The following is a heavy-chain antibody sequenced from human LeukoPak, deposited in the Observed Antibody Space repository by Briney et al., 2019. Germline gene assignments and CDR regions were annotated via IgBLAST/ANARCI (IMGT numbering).Heavy chain of an antibody. D-gene: IGHD3-16*01. CDR3: ARGGGPFDP. CDR1: GGSISSYY. CDR2: IYYSGST. Sequence: SETLSLTCTVSGGSISSYYWSCIRQPPGKGLEWIGYIYYSGSTKYNPSLKSRVTISIDTSKNQLSLKLRSVTAADTAVYYCARGGGPFDPWGQGTLVTVSS. V-gene: IGHV4-59*01. J-gene: IGHJ5*02.